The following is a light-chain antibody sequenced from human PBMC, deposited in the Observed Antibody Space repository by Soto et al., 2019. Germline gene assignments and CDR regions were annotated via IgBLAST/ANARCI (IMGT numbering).Light chain of an antibody. J-gene: IGKJ5*01. CDR1: QSLLHSNGYNY. V-gene: IGKV2-28*01. Sequence: DIVMTQSPLSLPFTPSDPSSISCRSSQSLLHSNGYNYLDWYLQKPGQSPQLLIYLGSNRASGVPDRFSGSGSGTDFTLKISRVEAEDVGVYYCMQALQTPITFGQGTRLEIK. CDR3: MQALQTPIT. CDR2: LGS.